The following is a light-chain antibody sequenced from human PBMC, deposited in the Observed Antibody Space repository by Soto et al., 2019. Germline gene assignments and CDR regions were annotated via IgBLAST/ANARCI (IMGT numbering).Light chain of an antibody. V-gene: IGLV2-14*01. CDR3: SSFTNTDTLV. Sequence: QSALTQPASVSGSPGQSITISCTGTSSDVGFYNYVSWYQQNPGKAPKLMIYEVRNRPSGVSNRFSGSKSGNTASLTISGLQAEDEADYYCSSFTNTDTLVFGTGTKVIVL. CDR2: EVR. CDR1: SSDVGFYNY. J-gene: IGLJ1*01.